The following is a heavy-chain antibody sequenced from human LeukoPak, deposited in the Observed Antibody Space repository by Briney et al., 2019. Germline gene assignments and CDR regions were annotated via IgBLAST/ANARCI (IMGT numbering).Heavy chain of an antibody. D-gene: IGHD2-15*01. CDR1: GFTFSSYS. CDR2: ISSSSSTI. J-gene: IGHJ6*03. V-gene: IGHV3-48*01. CDR3: AKVADYYYMDV. Sequence: PGGSLRLSCAASGFTFSSYSMNWVRQAPGKGLEWVSYISSSSSTIYYADSVKGRFTISRDNAKNSLYLQMNSLRAEDTAVCYCAKVADYYYMDVWGKGTTVTVSS.